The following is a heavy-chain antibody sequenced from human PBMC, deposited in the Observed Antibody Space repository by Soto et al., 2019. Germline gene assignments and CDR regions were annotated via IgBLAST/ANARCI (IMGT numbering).Heavy chain of an antibody. CDR1: GYTFTSYG. J-gene: IGHJ3*02. Sequence: QVQLVQSGAEVKKPGASVKVSCKASGYTFTSYGISWVRQAPGQGLEWMGWISAYNGNTNYAQKLQGRVTMTTDTSTGRAYMELRSLRSDDTAVYYCARGDVVVVAATLDAFDIWGQGTMVTVSS. CDR2: ISAYNGNT. CDR3: ARGDVVVVAATLDAFDI. V-gene: IGHV1-18*01. D-gene: IGHD2-15*01.